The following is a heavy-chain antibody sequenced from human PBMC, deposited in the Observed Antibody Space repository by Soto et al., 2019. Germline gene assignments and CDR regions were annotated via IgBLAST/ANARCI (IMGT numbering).Heavy chain of an antibody. CDR1: GFTFSRYT. CDR2: ISSSSSSI. J-gene: IGHJ1*01. Sequence: SLSLSCAASGFTFSRYTMNWVLPAPGKGLEWVSYISSSSSSIYYADSVKGRFTISRDNAKNSLYLQMTSLRDEDTAVYYCARGSPRGCYCAECFPHGGQGTLVTVPS. V-gene: IGHV3-48*02. CDR3: ARGSPRGCYCAECFPH. D-gene: IGHD3-22*01.